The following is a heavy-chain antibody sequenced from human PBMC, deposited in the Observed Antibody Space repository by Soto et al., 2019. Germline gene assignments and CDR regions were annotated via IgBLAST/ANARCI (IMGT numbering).Heavy chain of an antibody. CDR2: IYYSGST. D-gene: IGHD2-15*01. J-gene: IGHJ6*02. V-gene: IGHV4-59*08. Sequence: SETLSLTCTVSGGSISSYYWSWIRQPPGKGLEWIGYIYYSGSTNYNPSLKSRVTISVDTSKNQFSLKLSSVTAADTAVYYCARVEGYCSGGSCYYYGMDVWGQGTTVTVSS. CDR3: ARVEGYCSGGSCYYYGMDV. CDR1: GGSISSYY.